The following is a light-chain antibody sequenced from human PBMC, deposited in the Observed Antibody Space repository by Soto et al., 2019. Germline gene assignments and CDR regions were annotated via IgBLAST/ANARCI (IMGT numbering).Light chain of an antibody. Sequence: EIVLTQSPGTLSLSPGERATLSCRASQSIASRYVAWYQQNPGQAPRLVIYSASSRPTGIPVRFSGSGSGTDFTLTISRLEPEDFAVYYCQQYGSSSITFGPGTKVDIK. V-gene: IGKV3-20*01. CDR3: QQYGSSSIT. CDR1: QSIASRY. CDR2: SAS. J-gene: IGKJ3*01.